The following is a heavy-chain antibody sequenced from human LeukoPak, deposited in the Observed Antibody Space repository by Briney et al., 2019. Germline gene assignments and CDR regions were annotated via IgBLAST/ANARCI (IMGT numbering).Heavy chain of an antibody. V-gene: IGHV5-51*01. CDR3: AKHSRTGSSFDPFEY. J-gene: IGHJ4*02. CDR1: GYNFANQW. Sequence: GESLKISCKGSGYNFANQWIAWVRQMPGKGLEWMGIVYPGDSDTRYSPSFQGQVTISADKSINTAYLQWSRLKASDTAIYYCAKHSRTGSSFDPFEYWGQGTLVTVSS. CDR2: VYPGDSDT. D-gene: IGHD3-10*01.